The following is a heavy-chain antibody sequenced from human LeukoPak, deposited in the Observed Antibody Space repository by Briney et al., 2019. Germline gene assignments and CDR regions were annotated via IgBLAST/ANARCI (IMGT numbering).Heavy chain of an antibody. J-gene: IGHJ2*01. CDR2: IYYSGST. D-gene: IGHD6-25*01. V-gene: IGHV4-59*08. CDR1: GGSISSYY. CDR3: ARQGGGFWYFDL. Sequence: SETLSLTCTVSGGSISSYYWSWIRQPPGKGLEWIGYIYYSGSTNYNPSLKSRVTISVDTSKNQFSLKLSSVTAAATAVYYCARQGGGFWYFDLWGRGTLVTVSS.